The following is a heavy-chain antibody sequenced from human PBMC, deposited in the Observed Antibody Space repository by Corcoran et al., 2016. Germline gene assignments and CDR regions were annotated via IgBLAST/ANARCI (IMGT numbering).Heavy chain of an antibody. CDR1: GFSLSTSGMR. Sequence: QVTLKESGPALVKPTQTLTLTCTFSGFSLSTSGMRVSWIRQPPGKALEWLARIDWDDDKFYSTSLKTRLTISKDTSKNQVVLTMTNMDPVDTATYYCARNTGREAFDICGQGTMVTVSS. V-gene: IGHV2-70*04. D-gene: IGHD3-10*01. J-gene: IGHJ3*02. CDR2: IDWDDDK. CDR3: ARNTGREAFDI.